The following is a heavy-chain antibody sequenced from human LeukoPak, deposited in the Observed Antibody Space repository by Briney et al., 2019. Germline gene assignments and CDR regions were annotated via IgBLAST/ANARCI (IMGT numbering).Heavy chain of an antibody. CDR3: ARDKNGYYYDSSGYYSFDY. Sequence: GASVKVSCKASGSTFSSYAISWVRQAPGQGLEWMGRIIPIFGTANYAQKFQGRVTITADKSTSTAYMELSSLRSEDTAVYYCARDKNGYYYDSSGYYSFDYWGQGTLVTVSS. J-gene: IGHJ4*02. CDR2: IIPIFGTA. V-gene: IGHV1-69*06. CDR1: GSTFSSYA. D-gene: IGHD3-22*01.